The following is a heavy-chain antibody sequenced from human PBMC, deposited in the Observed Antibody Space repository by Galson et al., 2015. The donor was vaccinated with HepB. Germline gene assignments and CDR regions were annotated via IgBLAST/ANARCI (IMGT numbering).Heavy chain of an antibody. D-gene: IGHD6-19*01. CDR3: AKSGSGWSHLGYFDY. J-gene: IGHJ4*02. V-gene: IGHV3-9*01. CDR2: ISWNSGSI. CDR1: GFTFDDYA. Sequence: SLRLSCAASGFTFDDYAMHWVRQAPGKGLEWVSGISWNSGSIGYADSVKGRFTISRDNAKNSLYLQMNSLRAEDTALYYCAKSGSGWSHLGYFDYWGQGTLVTVSS.